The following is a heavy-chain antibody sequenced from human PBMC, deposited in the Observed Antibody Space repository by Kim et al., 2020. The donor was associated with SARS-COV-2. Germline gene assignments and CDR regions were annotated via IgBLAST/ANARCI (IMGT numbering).Heavy chain of an antibody. J-gene: IGHJ4*02. Sequence: GGSLRLSCAASGFSFSDYYMSWIRQAPGKGLEWVSCISHSGTTIYYADSVKGRFTISRDNAKSSLYLQMNSLRAEDTAMYYCAWEARREPVSGPGYWGQGTLVTVSS. CDR1: GFSFSDYY. CDR2: ISHSGTTI. D-gene: IGHD6-19*01. V-gene: IGHV3-11*01. CDR3: AWEARREPVSGPGY.